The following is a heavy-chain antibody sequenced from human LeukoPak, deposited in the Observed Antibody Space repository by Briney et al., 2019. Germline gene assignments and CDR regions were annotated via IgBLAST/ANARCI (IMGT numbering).Heavy chain of an antibody. D-gene: IGHD3-9*01. CDR1: GYTFTGYY. V-gene: IGHV1-2*02. J-gene: IGHJ4*02. CDR2: INPNSGGT. Sequence: ASVKVSCKASGYTFTGYYMHWVRQAPGRGLEWMGWINPNSGGTNYAQKFQGRVTMTRDTSISTAYMELSRLRSDDTAVYYCARDPKPSQRTYYDILTRYYGGLYFDYWGQGTLVTVSS. CDR3: ARDPKPSQRTYYDILTRYYGGLYFDY.